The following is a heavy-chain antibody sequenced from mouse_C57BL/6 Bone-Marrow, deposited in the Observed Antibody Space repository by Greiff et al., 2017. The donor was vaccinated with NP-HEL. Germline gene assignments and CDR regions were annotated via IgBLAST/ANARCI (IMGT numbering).Heavy chain of an antibody. Sequence: QVQLQQPGAELVKPGASVKMSCKASGYTFTSYWITWVKQRPGQGLEWIGDIYPGSGSTNYNEKFKSKATLTVDTSSSTASMQLSSLTSEDSAVYYGARKGIYGRPWCADWGQGTLVTVSA. CDR1: GYTFTSYW. D-gene: IGHD1-1*01. J-gene: IGHJ3*01. CDR3: ARKGIYGRPWCAD. CDR2: IYPGSGST. V-gene: IGHV1-55*01.